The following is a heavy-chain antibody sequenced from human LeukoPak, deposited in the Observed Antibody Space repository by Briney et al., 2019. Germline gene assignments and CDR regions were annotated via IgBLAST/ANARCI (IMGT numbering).Heavy chain of an antibody. J-gene: IGHJ4*02. CDR3: ASSTQISKYADY. Sequence: GGSLRLSWAASGFTFSSYWMHWVRQAPGRGLVWVSRINRVGSITTYADSVRRRFPISRDNAKSTLYLQMNSLRAEDTAVYYCASSTQISKYADYWGQGALVTVSS. CDR2: INRVGSIT. CDR1: GFTFSSYW. D-gene: IGHD2-2*01. V-gene: IGHV3-74*01.